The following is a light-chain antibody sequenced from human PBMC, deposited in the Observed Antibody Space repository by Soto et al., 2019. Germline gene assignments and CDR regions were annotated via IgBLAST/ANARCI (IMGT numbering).Light chain of an antibody. J-gene: IGKJ5*01. CDR3: QQRSNWPIT. Sequence: EIVMTQSPGTLSLSPGERATLSCRASQSVSNSYLAWYQQKPGQAPRLLIYGASSRATGIPARFSGSGSGTDFTLTISSLEPEDFAVYYCQQRSNWPITFGQGTRLEIK. CDR2: GAS. CDR1: QSVSNSY. V-gene: IGKV3D-20*02.